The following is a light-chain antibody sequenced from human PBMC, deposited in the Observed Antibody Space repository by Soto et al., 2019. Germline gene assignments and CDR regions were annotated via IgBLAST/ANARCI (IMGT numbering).Light chain of an antibody. J-gene: IGLJ2*01. CDR3: GADHASGSTFDVV. Sequence: QPVLTQPPSASASLGASVTLTCTLSSGYSNYEVDWYQQRPGKGHRFVMRVGTGEIVGSKGDGIPDRFSVLGSGLNRYLTIKNIQEDDESDFHCGADHASGSTFDVVFGGGTQLTVL. V-gene: IGLV9-49*03. CDR1: SGYSNYE. CDR2: VGTGEIVG.